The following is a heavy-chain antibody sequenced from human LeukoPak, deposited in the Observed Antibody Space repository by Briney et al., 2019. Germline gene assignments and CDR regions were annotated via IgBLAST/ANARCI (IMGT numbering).Heavy chain of an antibody. J-gene: IGHJ3*02. CDR3: ARSRYGSGSYGAFDI. CDR2: ISSSRSYI. V-gene: IGHV3-21*01. D-gene: IGHD3-10*01. Sequence: PGGSLRLSCAASGFTFSSYSMNWVRQAPGKGLEWVSSISSSRSYIYYADSVKGRFTISRDNAKNSLYLQMNSLRAEDTAVYYCARSRYGSGSYGAFDIWGQGTMVTVSS. CDR1: GFTFSSYS.